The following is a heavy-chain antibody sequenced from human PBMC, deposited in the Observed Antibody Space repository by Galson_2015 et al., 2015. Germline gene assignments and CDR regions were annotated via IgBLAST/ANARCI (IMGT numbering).Heavy chain of an antibody. CDR3: ARYGSGSYYNEGWFDP. CDR1: GFTFSSYE. J-gene: IGHJ5*02. D-gene: IGHD3-10*01. V-gene: IGHV3-48*03. Sequence: SLRLSCAASGFTFSSYEMNWVRQAPGKGLEWVSYISSSGSTIYYADSVKGRFTISRDNAKNSLYLQMNSLRAEDTAVYYCARYGSGSYYNEGWFDPWGQGTLVTVSS. CDR2: ISSSGSTI.